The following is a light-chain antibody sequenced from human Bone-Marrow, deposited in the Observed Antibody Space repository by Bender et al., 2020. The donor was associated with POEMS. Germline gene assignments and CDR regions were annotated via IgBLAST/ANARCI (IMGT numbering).Light chain of an antibody. Sequence: QSALTQPASVSGSPGQSITISCTGSSSDVGTYNLVSWYQQHPGKAPKLLIYEVPLRPSGVSNRFSGSKSGNTASLTISGLQAEDEADYYCTSSTSTNTLFGGGTRLTVL. CDR2: EVP. V-gene: IGLV2-14*02. J-gene: IGLJ3*02. CDR1: SSDVGTYNL. CDR3: TSSTSTNTL.